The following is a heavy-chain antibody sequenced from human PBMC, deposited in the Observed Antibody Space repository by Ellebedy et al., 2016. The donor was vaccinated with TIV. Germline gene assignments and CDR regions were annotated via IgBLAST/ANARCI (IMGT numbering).Heavy chain of an antibody. D-gene: IGHD5-12*01. V-gene: IGHV4-59*01. CDR3: ASSPSGYEIPY. CDR1: DGSIRSYH. Sequence: SETLSLXXTVSDGSIRSYHWSWIRQSPGKGLEWIGYFHYSGTTNYNPSLMSRLSISVDTSKNQFSLNLSSVTAADTGVYYCASSPSGYEIPYWGQGTLVTVSS. CDR2: FHYSGTT. J-gene: IGHJ4*02.